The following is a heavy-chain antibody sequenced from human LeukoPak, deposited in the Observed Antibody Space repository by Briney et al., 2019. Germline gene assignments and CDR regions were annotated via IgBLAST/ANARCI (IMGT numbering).Heavy chain of an antibody. V-gene: IGHV3-23*01. Sequence: GGSLRLSCAASGFTFSSYAMSWVRQAPGKGLEWVSAISGSGGSTYYADSVKGRFTISRDNSKNTLYLQMNSLRAEDTAVYYCAKLGGYYPPNMYYFDYWGQGTLVTVSS. J-gene: IGHJ4*02. CDR2: ISGSGGST. D-gene: IGHD3-22*01. CDR1: GFTFSSYA. CDR3: AKLGGYYPPNMYYFDY.